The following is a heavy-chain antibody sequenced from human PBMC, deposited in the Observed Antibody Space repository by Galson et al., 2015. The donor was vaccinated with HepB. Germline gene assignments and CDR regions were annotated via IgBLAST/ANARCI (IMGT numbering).Heavy chain of an antibody. J-gene: IGHJ4*02. CDR2: IHPSGGRT. Sequence: SLRLSCAASGFTFSYFLMNWVRQAPGKGLEWVSGIHPSGGRTYYADSVKGRFTISRDNSKNTLYLQINSLRAEDTAVYYCAKGVPRDTSGWYLGGVAYFDHWGQGALVAVSS. CDR3: AKGVPRDTSGWYLGGVAYFDH. CDR1: GFTFSYFL. V-gene: IGHV3-23*01. D-gene: IGHD6-19*01.